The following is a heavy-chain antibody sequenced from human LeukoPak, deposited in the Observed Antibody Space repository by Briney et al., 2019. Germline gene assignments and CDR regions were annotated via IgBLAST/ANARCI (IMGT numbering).Heavy chain of an antibody. CDR3: ARGGAFCSITTCHEFDH. Sequence: GALVKVSCKTSGYTFTGSYLHWVRQVPGQGLEWMGWTNPSTGGTKSAQQFEGRVTMTRDTSNTTGYLELRSLRLDDTATYYCARGGAFCSITTCHEFDHWGQGTLVIVSS. J-gene: IGHJ4*02. D-gene: IGHD2-2*01. V-gene: IGHV1-2*02. CDR1: GYTFTGSY. CDR2: TNPSTGGT.